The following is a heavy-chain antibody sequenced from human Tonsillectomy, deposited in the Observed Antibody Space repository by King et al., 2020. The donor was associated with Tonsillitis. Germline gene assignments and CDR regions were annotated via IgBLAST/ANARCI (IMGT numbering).Heavy chain of an antibody. J-gene: IGHJ3*02. CDR3: ARRGPSYGSGSYYLHDAFDI. V-gene: IGHV4-38-2*01. Sequence: VQLQESGPGLVKPSETLSLTCAVSGYSISSGYYWGWIRQPPGKGLEWIGSIYHSGSTYYNPSLKSRVTISVDTSKNQFSLKLSSVTAADTAVYYCARRGPSYGSGSYYLHDAFDIWGQGTMVTVSS. CDR1: GYSISSGYY. D-gene: IGHD3-10*01. CDR2: IYHSGST.